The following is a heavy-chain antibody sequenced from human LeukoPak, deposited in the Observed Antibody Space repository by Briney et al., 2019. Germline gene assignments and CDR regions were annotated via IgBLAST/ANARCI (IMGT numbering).Heavy chain of an antibody. CDR3: ARARQSRDYYDSSGYYLPWYYFDY. CDR1: GFTFSSYA. Sequence: PGGSLRLSCAASGFTFSSYAMHWVRQAPGKGLEWVAVISYDGSNKYYADSVKGRFTISRDNSKNTLYLQMNSLRAEDTAVYYCARARQSRDYYDSSGYYLPWYYFDYWGQGTLVTVSS. J-gene: IGHJ4*02. V-gene: IGHV3-30*14. CDR2: ISYDGSNK. D-gene: IGHD3-22*01.